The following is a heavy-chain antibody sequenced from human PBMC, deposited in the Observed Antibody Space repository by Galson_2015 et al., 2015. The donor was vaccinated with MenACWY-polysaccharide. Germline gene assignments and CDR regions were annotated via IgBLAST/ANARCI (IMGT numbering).Heavy chain of an antibody. CDR1: GFSFNTYA. Sequence: SLRLSCAASGFSFNTYAMGWVRQAPGKGLDWVATISFDGNIKYYADSVKGRFTISRDNSKNSLYLQMNSLRAEDTAVYYCARVDMVVTTIRHYYYGMDFWGQGTTVTVSS. CDR2: ISFDGNIK. V-gene: IGHV3-30-3*01. J-gene: IGHJ6*02. CDR3: ARVDMVVTTIRHYYYGMDF. D-gene: IGHD2-21*02.